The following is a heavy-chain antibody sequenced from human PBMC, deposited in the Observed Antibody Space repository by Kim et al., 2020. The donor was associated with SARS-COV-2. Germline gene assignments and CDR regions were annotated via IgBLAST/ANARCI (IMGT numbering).Heavy chain of an antibody. Sequence: SETLSLTCTVSGGSISSYYWTWIRQPPGKGLEWIGYVYYSGGTNYNPSLKSRVTISVDTSKNQFSLKLSSVTAADTAVYYCAREYCDDSGGYIVDSFDI. CDR2: VYYSGGT. V-gene: IGHV4-59*01. CDR1: GGSISSYY. CDR3: AREYCDDSGGYIVDSFDI. J-gene: IGHJ3*02. D-gene: IGHD3-22*01.